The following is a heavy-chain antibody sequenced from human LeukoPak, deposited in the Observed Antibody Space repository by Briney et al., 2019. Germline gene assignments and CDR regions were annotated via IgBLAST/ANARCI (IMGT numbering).Heavy chain of an antibody. V-gene: IGHV3-48*03. CDR1: GFTSSSYE. CDR2: IRSRGSAI. J-gene: IGHJ4*02. Sequence: PGGSLRPSCAASGFTSSSYEMNWVRQAPGKGPEWVSHIRSRGSAIFYADFVKGRFTISRDNATNSLYLQMNSLRAEDTAVYYCARGYYDAPGYWGQGTLVTVSS. CDR3: ARGYYDAPGY. D-gene: IGHD3-22*01.